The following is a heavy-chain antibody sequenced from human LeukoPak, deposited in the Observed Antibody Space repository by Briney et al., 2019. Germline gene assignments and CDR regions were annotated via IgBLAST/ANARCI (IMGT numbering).Heavy chain of an antibody. J-gene: IGHJ4*02. CDR2: ISSSGRTM. Sequence: PGGSLRLSCAASGFTFSNYAMGWVRQAPGKGLEWISYISSSGRTMYYADSVKGRFSISRDNAKNSLYLQMSSLRAEDTAVYYCARDSGRGYTYGYPDYWGQGTLVTVSS. D-gene: IGHD5-18*01. CDR3: ARDSGRGYTYGYPDY. CDR1: GFTFSNYA. V-gene: IGHV3-48*03.